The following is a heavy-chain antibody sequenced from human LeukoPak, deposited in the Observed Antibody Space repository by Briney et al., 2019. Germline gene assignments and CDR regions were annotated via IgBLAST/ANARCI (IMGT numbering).Heavy chain of an antibody. Sequence: GGSLRLSCAASGFTFSSYAMSWVRQAPGKELEWVSAISGSGGSTYYADSVKGRFTISRDNSKNTLSLQMKSLRADDTAVYYCAKDLGRYRNNFFDYWGQGNLVTVSS. CDR3: AKDLGRYRNNFFDY. D-gene: IGHD1-26*01. V-gene: IGHV3-23*01. CDR2: ISGSGGST. CDR1: GFTFSSYA. J-gene: IGHJ4*02.